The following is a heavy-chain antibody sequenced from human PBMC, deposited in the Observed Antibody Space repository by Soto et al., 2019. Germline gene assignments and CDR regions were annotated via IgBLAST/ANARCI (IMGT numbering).Heavy chain of an antibody. V-gene: IGHV3-30*18. CDR1: GFTFSSYG. Sequence: PRLSCAASGFTFSSYGIHWVRQAPGKGLEWVAFISYDGSNKYYADSVKGRFTISRDNSKNTLYLQMNSLRAEDTAVYYCAKDHSSSYFYFDYWGQGTLVTVSS. CDR3: AKDHSSSYFYFDY. J-gene: IGHJ4*02. D-gene: IGHD6-13*01. CDR2: ISYDGSNK.